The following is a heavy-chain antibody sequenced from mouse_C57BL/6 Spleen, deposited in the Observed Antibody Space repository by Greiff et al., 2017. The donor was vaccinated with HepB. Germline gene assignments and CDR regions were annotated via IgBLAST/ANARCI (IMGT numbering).Heavy chain of an antibody. CDR1: GYAFSSYW. CDR2: IYPGDGDT. CDR3: ARMIEAYSMDY. J-gene: IGHJ4*01. D-gene: IGHD2-3*01. Sequence: VQLQQSGAELVKPGASVKISCKASGYAFSSYWMNWVKQRPGKGLEWIGQIYPGDGDTNYKGKFKGKAPLTADKSSRTAYMQLSSLTYEDSAVYFCARMIEAYSMDYWGQGTSVTVSS. V-gene: IGHV1-80*01.